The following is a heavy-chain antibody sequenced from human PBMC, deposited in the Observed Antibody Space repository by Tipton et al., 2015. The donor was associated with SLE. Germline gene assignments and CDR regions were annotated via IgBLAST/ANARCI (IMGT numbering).Heavy chain of an antibody. CDR3: ARDSPTVAGTFDS. J-gene: IGHJ4*02. CDR2: IQGSGHT. CDR1: GASINAYY. D-gene: IGHD6-19*01. V-gene: IGHV4-59*12. Sequence: GLVKPSETLSLTCAVSGASINAYYWSWIRQPPGKGLEWIGYIQGSGHTDYNPSLKSRVTISVDTSENQLSLKLNSVTAADTAVYYCARDSPTVAGTFDSWGQGTLVIVSA.